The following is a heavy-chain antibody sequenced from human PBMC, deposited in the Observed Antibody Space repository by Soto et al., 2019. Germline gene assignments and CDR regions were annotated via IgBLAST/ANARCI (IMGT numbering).Heavy chain of an antibody. Sequence: SVKVSCKASGGTFSSYAISWVRQAPGQGLEWMGGITPIFGTANYAQKFQGRVTITADESTSTAYMELSSLRSEDTAVYYCARGEIVVVPAASRTYSSSSYYYYGMDVWGQGTTVTVSS. D-gene: IGHD2-2*01. CDR1: GGTFSSYA. J-gene: IGHJ6*02. CDR2: ITPIFGTA. V-gene: IGHV1-69*13. CDR3: ARGEIVVVPAASRTYSSSSYYYYGMDV.